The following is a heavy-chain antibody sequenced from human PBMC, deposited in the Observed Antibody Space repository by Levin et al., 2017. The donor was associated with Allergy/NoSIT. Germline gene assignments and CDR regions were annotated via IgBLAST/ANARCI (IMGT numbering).Heavy chain of an antibody. J-gene: IGHJ4*02. Sequence: ASVKVSCKTSGYTFTAHFFHWVRQAPGPGLEWMGWITPNSGCTDYAQKFQGRVTMTRDTSISTTYMELSSLTSDDTAVYYCARGGGNSYFDYWGQGTLVTVSS. D-gene: IGHD4-23*01. V-gene: IGHV1-2*02. CDR1: GYTFTAHF. CDR3: ARGGGNSYFDY. CDR2: ITPNSGCT.